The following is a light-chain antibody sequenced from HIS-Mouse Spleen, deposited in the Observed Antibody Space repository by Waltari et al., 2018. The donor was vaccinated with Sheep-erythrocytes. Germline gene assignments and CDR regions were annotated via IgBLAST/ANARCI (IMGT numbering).Light chain of an antibody. J-gene: IGKJ1*01. CDR2: AAS. CDR1: QGISSA. V-gene: IGKV1D-13*01. Sequence: AIQLTQSPSSLSASVGDRVTIPCRASQGISSALAWYQQKPGKAPKLLIYAASSLESGVPSRVSGSGSGTDFTLTISSLQPEDFATYYCQQFNNYPRTFGQGTKVEIK. CDR3: QQFNNYPRT.